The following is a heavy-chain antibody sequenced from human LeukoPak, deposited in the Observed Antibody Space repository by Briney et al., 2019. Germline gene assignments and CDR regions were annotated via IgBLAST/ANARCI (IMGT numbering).Heavy chain of an antibody. J-gene: IGHJ4*02. CDR3: AKASSGWSPPDY. CDR1: EFTFSSYA. CDR2: ISGSGGST. D-gene: IGHD6-19*01. V-gene: IGHV3-23*01. Sequence: GGSLRPSCAASEFTFSSYAMSWVRQAPGKGLEWVSAISGSGGSTYYADSVKGRFTISRDNSKNTLYLQMNSLRAEDTAVYYCAKASSGWSPPDYWGQGTLVTVSS.